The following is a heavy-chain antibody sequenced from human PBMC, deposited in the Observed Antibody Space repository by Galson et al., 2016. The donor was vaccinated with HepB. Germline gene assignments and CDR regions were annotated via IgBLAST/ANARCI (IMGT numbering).Heavy chain of an antibody. CDR3: ARNDPVRGTDFHGSGYFDY. CDR1: GYGFLSYG. J-gene: IGHJ4*02. V-gene: IGHV1-69*13. Sequence: SVKVSCKASGYGFLSYGISWVRQAPGQGLEWMGGIIPIFGTANYAQKFQGRVTITADEFTSTAYMELSSLTSEDTAVYYCARNDPVRGTDFHGSGYFDYWGQGTLVAVSS. CDR2: IIPIFGTA. D-gene: IGHD3-10*01.